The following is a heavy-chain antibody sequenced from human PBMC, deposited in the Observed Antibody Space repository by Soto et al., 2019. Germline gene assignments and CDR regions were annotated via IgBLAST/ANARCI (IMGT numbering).Heavy chain of an antibody. CDR1: GGSISSSSYY. D-gene: IGHD2-15*01. J-gene: IGHJ4*02. V-gene: IGHV4-39*01. Sequence: QLQLQESGPGLVKPSETLSLTCTVSGGSISSSSYYWGWIRQPPEKGLEWIGSIYYSGSTYYNPSLKSRVTISVDTSKNQFSLKLSSVTAADTAVYYCARRDGYCSGGSCYGFDYWGQGTLVTVSS. CDR2: IYYSGST. CDR3: ARRDGYCSGGSCYGFDY.